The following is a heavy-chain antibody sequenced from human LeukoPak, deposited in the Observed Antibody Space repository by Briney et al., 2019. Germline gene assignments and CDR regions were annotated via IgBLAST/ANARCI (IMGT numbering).Heavy chain of an antibody. Sequence: GGSLRLSCAASGLTFNTYGMSWVRQAQGKGLEWVSSIHNSGSSTYNTDSVKGRFTISRDNSKNTLYLQMNSLRAEDTAVYYCAKGFMGSVGAYFGYRGQGTLVTVSS. CDR3: AKGFMGSVGAYFGY. V-gene: IGHV3-23*01. CDR2: IHNSGSST. D-gene: IGHD1-26*01. CDR1: GLTFNTYG. J-gene: IGHJ4*02.